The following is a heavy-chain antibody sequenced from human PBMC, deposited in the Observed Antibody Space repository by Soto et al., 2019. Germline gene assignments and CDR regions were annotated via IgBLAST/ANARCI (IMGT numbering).Heavy chain of an antibody. CDR2: IIPIFGTA. CDR1: GGTFSSYA. D-gene: IGHD1-26*01. CDR3: ARDPAPRYSGSYYYYYGMDV. J-gene: IGHJ6*02. V-gene: IGHV1-69*01. Sequence: QVQLVQSGAEVKKPGSSVKVSCKASGGTFSSYAISWVRQAPGQGLEWMGGIIPIFGTASYAQKFQGRVTITADESTSTAYMELSSLRSEDTAVYYCARDPAPRYSGSYYYYYGMDVWGQGTTVTVSS.